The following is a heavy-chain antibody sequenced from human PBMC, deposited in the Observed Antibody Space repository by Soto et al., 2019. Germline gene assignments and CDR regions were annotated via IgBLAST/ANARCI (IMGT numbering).Heavy chain of an antibody. Sequence: SETLSLTCTVSGGSISSVYYYWNWIRQPPGKGLEWIGYIYYTGTTKYNPSLKSRATLSVDTAKNRFSLNLTSLTAADTAVYYCARGDWFHPWGQGTLVTVSS. CDR1: GGSISSVYYY. CDR3: ARGDWFHP. V-gene: IGHV4-30-4*01. CDR2: IYYTGTT. J-gene: IGHJ5*02.